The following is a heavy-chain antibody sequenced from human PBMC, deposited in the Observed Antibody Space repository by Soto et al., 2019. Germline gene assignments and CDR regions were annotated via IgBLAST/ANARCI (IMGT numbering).Heavy chain of an antibody. CDR3: ARDPPAVQLEYYGMDV. J-gene: IGHJ6*02. V-gene: IGHV3-21*01. D-gene: IGHD6-13*01. Sequence: EVQLVESGGGLVKPGGSLRLSCAASGFTFSSYSMNWVRQAPGKGLEWVSSISSSSSYIYYADSVKGRFTISRDNAKNXLYLKMNSLRAEDTAVYYCARDPPAVQLEYYGMDVWGQGTTVTVSS. CDR2: ISSSSSYI. CDR1: GFTFSSYS.